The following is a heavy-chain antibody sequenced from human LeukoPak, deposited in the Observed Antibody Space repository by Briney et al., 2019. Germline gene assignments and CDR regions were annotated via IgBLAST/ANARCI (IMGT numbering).Heavy chain of an antibody. Sequence: GASVKVSCKASGYTFTGYYMHWVRQAPGRGLEWMGWINPNSGGTNYAQKFQGRVTMTRDTSISTAYMELSRLRSDDTAVYYCARDLGYYYGSGSYYMHNCFDPWGQGTLVTVSS. CDR3: ARDLGYYYGSGSYYMHNCFDP. CDR2: INPNSGGT. J-gene: IGHJ5*02. CDR1: GYTFTGYY. D-gene: IGHD3-10*01. V-gene: IGHV1-2*02.